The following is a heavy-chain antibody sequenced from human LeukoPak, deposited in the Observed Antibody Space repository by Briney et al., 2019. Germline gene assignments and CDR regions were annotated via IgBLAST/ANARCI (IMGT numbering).Heavy chain of an antibody. CDR3: ARSYYGSGSYGLYFDY. D-gene: IGHD3-10*01. CDR2: IYTSGST. CDR1: GGSISSGSYY. Sequence: SETLSLTCTVSGGSISSGSYYWSWIRQAAGKGLEWIGRIYTSGSTNYNPSLKSRVTISVDTSKNQFSLKLSSVTAADTAVYYCARSYYGSGSYGLYFDYWGQGTLVTVSS. J-gene: IGHJ4*02. V-gene: IGHV4-61*02.